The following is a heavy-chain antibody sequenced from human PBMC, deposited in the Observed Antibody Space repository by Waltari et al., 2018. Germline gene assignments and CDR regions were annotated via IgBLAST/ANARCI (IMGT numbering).Heavy chain of an antibody. CDR1: GYTSTGYY. Sequence: QVQLVQSGAEVKKPGASVKVSCKASGYTSTGYYMHWVRQAPGQGLEWMGWINPNSGGTRYAQKFQGRVTMTSDTSISTAYMELSRLRSDDTAVYYCARDGADYSNDHWFDPWGQGTLVTVSS. J-gene: IGHJ5*02. D-gene: IGHD4-4*01. CDR2: INPNSGGT. V-gene: IGHV1-2*02. CDR3: ARDGADYSNDHWFDP.